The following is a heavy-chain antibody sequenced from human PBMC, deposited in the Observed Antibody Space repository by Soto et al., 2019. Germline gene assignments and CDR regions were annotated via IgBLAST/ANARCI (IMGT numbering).Heavy chain of an antibody. J-gene: IGHJ4*02. CDR2: ISYDGSNK. CDR3: AKGDFEY. Sequence: QVQLVESGGGVVQPGRSLRLSCAASGFTFSSYGMHWVRQAPGKGLEWVAVISYDGSNKYYADSVQGRFTISRDNSKNTLYLQMNSLRAEDTAVYYCAKGDFEYWGQGTLVTVSS. V-gene: IGHV3-30*18. D-gene: IGHD3-16*01. CDR1: GFTFSSYG.